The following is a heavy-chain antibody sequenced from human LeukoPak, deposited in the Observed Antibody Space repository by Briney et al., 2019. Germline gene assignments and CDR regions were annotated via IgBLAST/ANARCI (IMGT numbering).Heavy chain of an antibody. CDR3: ARANPPRYYDFWSGYSNWFDP. V-gene: IGHV4-39*07. D-gene: IGHD3-3*01. J-gene: IGHJ5*02. CDR1: GGSISSSSYY. CDR2: TYYSGST. Sequence: SETLSLTCSVFGGSISSSSYYWGWILQPPWKGLEWIGSTYYSGSTYYNPSLKSRVTISVDTSKNQFSLKLSSVTAADTAVYYCARANPPRYYDFWSGYSNWFDPWGQGTLVTVSS.